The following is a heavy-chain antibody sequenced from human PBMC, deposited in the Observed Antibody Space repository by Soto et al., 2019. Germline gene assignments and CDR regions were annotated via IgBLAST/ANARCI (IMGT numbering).Heavy chain of an antibody. D-gene: IGHD6-6*01. V-gene: IGHV4-34*01. CDR3: ARAPKVSGSSQTRPDF. CDR2: ISQSGST. J-gene: IGHJ4*02. Sequence: SETLSLTWSIYSVAFSCFYWSLIRQPPGKRLEWIGEISQSGSTNYNPSLKSRVSISVDTSKNQFSLNLTSVTAADTAVYYCARAPKVSGSSQTRPDFWGQGALVTVSS. CDR1: SVAFSCFY.